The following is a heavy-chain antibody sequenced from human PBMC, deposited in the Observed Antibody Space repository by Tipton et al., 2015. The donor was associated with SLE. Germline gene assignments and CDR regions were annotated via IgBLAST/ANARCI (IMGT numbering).Heavy chain of an antibody. CDR1: GGSFSGYY. V-gene: IGHV4-4*09. J-gene: IGHJ4*02. CDR2: IYTSGST. D-gene: IGHD3-16*01. CDR3: ARGYFGGLRLLGY. Sequence: TLSLTCAVYGGSFSGYYWSWIRQPAGKGLEWIGYIYTSGSTNYNPSLKSRVTISVDTSKNQFSLKLSSVTAADTAVYYCARGYFGGLRLLGYWGQGTLVTVSS.